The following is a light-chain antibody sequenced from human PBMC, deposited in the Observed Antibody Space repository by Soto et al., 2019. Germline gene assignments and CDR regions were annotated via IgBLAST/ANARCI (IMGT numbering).Light chain of an antibody. CDR2: AAS. V-gene: IGKV1-5*01. Sequence: DIQMTQSPSTLSASVGDRVTITCRASQSISNWLAWYQQKPGKAPKLLIYAASSLQSGVPSRFSGSGSGTEFTLSISSLQPDDFATYYCQQYNIYPWTFGQGTKVDIK. CDR1: QSISNW. CDR3: QQYNIYPWT. J-gene: IGKJ1*01.